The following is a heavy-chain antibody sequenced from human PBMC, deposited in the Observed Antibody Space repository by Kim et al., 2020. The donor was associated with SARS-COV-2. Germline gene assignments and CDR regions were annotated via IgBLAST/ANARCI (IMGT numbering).Heavy chain of an antibody. V-gene: IGHV1-8*01. CDR3: ARIQNYYGPDRNFEF. CDR2: LNPKTGNT. D-gene: IGHD3-10*01. CDR1: GYSFTTYD. J-gene: IGHJ4*02. Sequence: ASVKVSCKASGYSFTTYDINWVRQATGQGLEWMGWLNPKTGNTGYAQKFQGRVTLTRDTSISTAYMEVSSLTSEDTAVYYCARIQNYYGPDRNFEFWGQGTPVTVSS.